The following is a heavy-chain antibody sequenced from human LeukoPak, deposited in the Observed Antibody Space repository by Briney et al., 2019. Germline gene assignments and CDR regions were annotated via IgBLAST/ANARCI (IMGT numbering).Heavy chain of an antibody. CDR2: ISYDGSNK. V-gene: IGHV3-30-3*01. Sequence: GGSLRLSCAASGFTFSSYAMHWVRQAPGKGLEWVAVISYDGSNKYYADSVKGRFTISRDNSKNTLHLQMNSLRAEDTAVYYCARVREAFDIWGQGTMVTVSS. CDR3: ARVREAFDI. J-gene: IGHJ3*02. CDR1: GFTFSSYA.